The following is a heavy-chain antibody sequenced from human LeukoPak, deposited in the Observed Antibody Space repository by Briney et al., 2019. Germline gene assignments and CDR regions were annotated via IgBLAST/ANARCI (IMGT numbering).Heavy chain of an antibody. J-gene: IGHJ3*02. D-gene: IGHD1-26*01. CDR2: ISGSGGST. CDR3: AKWPTSGSYEIAFDI. V-gene: IGHV3-23*01. CDR1: GFTFSSYA. Sequence: GGSLRLSCAASGFTFSSYAMSWVRQAPGRGLEWVSAISGSGGSTYYADSVKGRFTISRDNSKNTLYLQMNSLRAEDTAVYYCAKWPTSGSYEIAFDIWGQGTMVTVSS.